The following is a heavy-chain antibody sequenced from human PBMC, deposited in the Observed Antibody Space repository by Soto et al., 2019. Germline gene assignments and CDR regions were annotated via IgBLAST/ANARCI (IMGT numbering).Heavy chain of an antibody. J-gene: IGHJ4*02. CDR3: AKDMKWGGMTTIHYFDS. Sequence: EVQLVESGGGLVQPGRSLRLSCVASGFTADDYAMHWVRQAPGQGLEWVSGISSNSDTIDYADSVKGRLTISRDNAKNSLFLQMNSLRPEDTALYYCAKDMKWGGMTTIHYFDSWGQGTLVTVSS. V-gene: IGHV3-9*02. D-gene: IGHD4-17*01. CDR2: ISSNSDTI. CDR1: GFTADDYA.